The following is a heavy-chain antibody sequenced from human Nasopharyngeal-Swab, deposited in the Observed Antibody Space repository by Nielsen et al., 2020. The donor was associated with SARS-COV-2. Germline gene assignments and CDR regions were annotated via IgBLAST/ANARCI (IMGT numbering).Heavy chain of an antibody. V-gene: IGHV1-18*01. CDR2: ISAYNGNT. CDR3: ARDVGNVAAAGSFDY. Sequence: ASVKVSSCKASGYTFTSYGISWVRQAPGQGLEWMGWISAYNGNTNYAQKLQGRVTMTTDTSTSTAYMELRSLRSDDTAVYYCARDVGNVAAAGSFDYWGQGTLVTVSS. J-gene: IGHJ4*02. CDR1: GYTFTSYG. D-gene: IGHD6-13*01.